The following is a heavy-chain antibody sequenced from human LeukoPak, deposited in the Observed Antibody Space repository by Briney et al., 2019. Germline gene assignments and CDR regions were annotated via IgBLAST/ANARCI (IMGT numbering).Heavy chain of an antibody. CDR3: AKFRWPPREHSSFYF. CDR2: INPSDSDT. J-gene: IGHJ4*02. Sequence: GESLKISCKGSGYGYITYWVGWVRQMPGKGLEWMGIINPSDSDTRYSPSFRGQVTISADKSISTAYLQWPSLKASDSAMYYCAKFRWPPREHSSFYFWGQGTLVTVSS. D-gene: IGHD5-18*01. CDR1: GYGYITYW. V-gene: IGHV5-51*01.